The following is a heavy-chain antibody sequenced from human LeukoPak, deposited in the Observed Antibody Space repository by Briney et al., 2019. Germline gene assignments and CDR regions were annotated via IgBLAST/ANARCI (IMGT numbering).Heavy chain of an antibody. V-gene: IGHV4-39*01. D-gene: IGHD3-22*01. CDR1: GGSISSSSYY. CDR3: ARKISDSSGYYFDY. J-gene: IGHJ4*02. Sequence: SETLSHTCTVSGGSISSSSYYWGWIRQPPGKGLEWIGSIYYSGSTYYNPSLKSRVAISVDTSENQFSLKLSSVTAADTAVYYCARKISDSSGYYFDYWGQGTLVTVSS. CDR2: IYYSGST.